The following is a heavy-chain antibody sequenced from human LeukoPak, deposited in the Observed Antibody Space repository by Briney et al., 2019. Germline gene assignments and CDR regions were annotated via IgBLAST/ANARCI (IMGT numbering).Heavy chain of an antibody. V-gene: IGHV4-39*01. CDR1: GGSISSSSYY. CDR3: ARGVYGTFDY. D-gene: IGHD2/OR15-2a*01. J-gene: IGHJ4*02. Sequence: PSESLSLTCTVSGGSISSSSYYWGWIRQPPGKGLEWIGSIYYSGSTYYNPSLKSRVTISVDTSKNQFSLKLSSVTAADTAVYYCARGVYGTFDYWGQGTLVTVSS. CDR2: IYYSGST.